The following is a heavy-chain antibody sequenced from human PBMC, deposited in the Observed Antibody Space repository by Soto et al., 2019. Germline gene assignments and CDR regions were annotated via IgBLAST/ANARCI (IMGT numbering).Heavy chain of an antibody. CDR3: ARGSSIAGLYYGMDV. CDR1: GGSISSGGYD. CDR2: NYYSGIT. J-gene: IGHJ6*02. Sequence: QVQLQESGPGLVKPSQTLSLTCTVSGGSISSGGYDWTWIRQHPGKGLEWIGYNYYSGITYYNPSLKSRVTLSLDTSKNQFSLKLSSVTAAETAVYYCARGSSIAGLYYGMDVWGQGTTVTVSS. D-gene: IGHD6-6*01. V-gene: IGHV4-31*03.